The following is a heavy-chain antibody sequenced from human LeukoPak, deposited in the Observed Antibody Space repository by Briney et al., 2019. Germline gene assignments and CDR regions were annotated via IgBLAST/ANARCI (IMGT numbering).Heavy chain of an antibody. D-gene: IGHD3-22*01. CDR3: AKDQNGYDKPADY. Sequence: GGSLRLSCAASGFSFSSCAMNWVRQAPGEGLEWVSTVSGSAAATYYADSVKGRFTISRDNSKNTLYLQMNSLRAEDTAIYFCAKDQNGYDKPADYWGQETLVTVSS. CDR1: GFSFSSCA. V-gene: IGHV3-23*01. J-gene: IGHJ4*02. CDR2: VSGSAAAT.